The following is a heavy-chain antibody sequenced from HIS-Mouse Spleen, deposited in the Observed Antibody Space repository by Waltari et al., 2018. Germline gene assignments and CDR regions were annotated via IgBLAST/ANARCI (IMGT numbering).Heavy chain of an antibody. CDR3: AREIPYSSSWYDWYFDL. CDR2: IYYSGST. Sequence: QLQLQESGPGLVKPSETLSLTCTVSGGSISSSSYYWGWIRQTPGKGLEWIGSIYYSGSTYYNQSLKSRVTISVDTSKNQFSLKLSSVTAADTAVYYCAREIPYSSSWYDWYFDLWGRGTLVTVSS. D-gene: IGHD6-13*01. CDR1: GGSISSSSYY. J-gene: IGHJ2*01. V-gene: IGHV4-39*07.